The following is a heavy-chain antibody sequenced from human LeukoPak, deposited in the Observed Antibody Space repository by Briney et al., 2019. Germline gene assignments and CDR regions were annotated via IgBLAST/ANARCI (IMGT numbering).Heavy chain of an antibody. V-gene: IGHV3-74*01. D-gene: IGHD3-22*01. J-gene: IGHJ3*02. CDR3: ARVGYYDSSGYPDAFDI. CDR2: FKSGGSST. CDR1: RFTFSSYW. Sequence: GGSLRLSCAASRFTFSSYWKHWVRQARGEALVWVSRFKSGGSSTSYADSVKGRFTISRDNAKNTLYLQMNSLRAEDTAVYYCARVGYYDSSGYPDAFDIWGQGTMVTVSS.